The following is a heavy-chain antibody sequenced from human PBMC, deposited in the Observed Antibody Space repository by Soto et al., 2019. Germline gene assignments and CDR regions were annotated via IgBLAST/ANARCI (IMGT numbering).Heavy chain of an antibody. D-gene: IGHD1-1*01. Sequence: EVQLVESGGGLVQPGGSLRLSCAASGFTFRTYWMHWVRQAPGKGLVWVSRIHSDGSGTNYAESVKGRFTISRDNAKDTLYLQMNSLRAEDTAVYYCARGGLGGTGDYWSQGTLVTVSS. CDR1: GFTFRTYW. CDR2: IHSDGSGT. CDR3: ARGGLGGTGDY. V-gene: IGHV3-74*01. J-gene: IGHJ4*02.